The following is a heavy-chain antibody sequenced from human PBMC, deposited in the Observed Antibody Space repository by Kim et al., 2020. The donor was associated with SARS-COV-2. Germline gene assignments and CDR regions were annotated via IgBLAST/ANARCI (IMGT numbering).Heavy chain of an antibody. V-gene: IGHV1-18*01. D-gene: IGHD7-27*01. Sequence: ASVKVSCKASGYTFTSYGISWVRQAPGQGLEWMGWISPYNGNTKYAQKLQGRVTMSTDTSTTTAYMELRSLRPDDTAVYYCVRDGDLPDYWGQGTLDTGS. CDR2: ISPYNGNT. J-gene: IGHJ4*02. CDR3: VRDGDLPDY. CDR1: GYTFTSYG.